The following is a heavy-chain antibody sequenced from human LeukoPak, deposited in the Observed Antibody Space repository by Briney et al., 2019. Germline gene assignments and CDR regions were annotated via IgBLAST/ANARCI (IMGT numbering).Heavy chain of an antibody. D-gene: IGHD2-15*01. V-gene: IGHV4-59*01. J-gene: IGHJ4*02. CDR2: IYYGGST. CDR3: ARDRCSGGSCHSDY. Sequence: SETLSLTCTVSGGSMSSYYWSWLRQPPGKGLEWIGYIYYGGSTNYNPSLKSRVTISVDTSKNQFSLKLSSVTAADTAVYYCARDRCSGGSCHSDYWGQGTLVTVSS. CDR1: GGSMSSYY.